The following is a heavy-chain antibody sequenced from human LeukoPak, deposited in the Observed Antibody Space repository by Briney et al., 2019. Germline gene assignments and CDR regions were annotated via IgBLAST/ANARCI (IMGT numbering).Heavy chain of an antibody. D-gene: IGHD2-15*01. CDR2: ISSSGSTI. CDR3: AAEYCSGGSCYFGKHKIGYWYFDL. V-gene: IGHV3-48*04. CDR1: GFTFSDYN. Sequence: GGSLRLSCATSGFTFSDYNMNWVRQAPGKGLEWVSYISSSGSTIYYADSVKGRFTISRDNAKNSLYLQMNSLRAEDTAVYYCAAEYCSGGSCYFGKHKIGYWYFDLWGRGTLVTVSS. J-gene: IGHJ2*01.